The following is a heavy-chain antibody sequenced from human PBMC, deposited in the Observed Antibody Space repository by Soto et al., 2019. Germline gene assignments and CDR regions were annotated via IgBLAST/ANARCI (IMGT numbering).Heavy chain of an antibody. CDR2: MYSTGNT. CDR1: GGSISSYH. V-gene: IGHV4-4*07. Sequence: SETLSLTCSVSGGSISSYHWSLIRQPAGKGLEWIWRMYSTGNTNYNPSLKSRVTVSVDTSKNQFSLKLSSVTAADTAVDYCARHPGDYYDSTPFDPWGQGTLVTVSS. J-gene: IGHJ5*02. D-gene: IGHD3-22*01. CDR3: ARHPGDYYDSTPFDP.